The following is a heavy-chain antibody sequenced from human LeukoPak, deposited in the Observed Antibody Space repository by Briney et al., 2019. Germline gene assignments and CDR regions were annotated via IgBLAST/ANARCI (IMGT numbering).Heavy chain of an antibody. Sequence: GRFLRLSCAASGFTFSSYAMHWVRQAPGKGLEWVAVISYDGSNKYYADSVKGRFTISRDNSKNTLYLQMNSLRAEDTAMYYCALSDHYPGTYFLHWGQGTLVTVSS. V-gene: IGHV3-30*14. CDR2: ISYDGSNK. D-gene: IGHD3-16*02. J-gene: IGHJ1*01. CDR1: GFTFSSYA. CDR3: ALSDHYPGTYFLH.